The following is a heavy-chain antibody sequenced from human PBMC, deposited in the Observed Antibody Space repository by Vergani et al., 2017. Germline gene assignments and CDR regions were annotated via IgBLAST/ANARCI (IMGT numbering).Heavy chain of an antibody. Sequence: QVQLQQWGAGVVKPSGTLSLTCSVSGHSITSGYYWGWIRQPPGRGLEWIGSIYHTGSAYYNPSLKSRVTVSVDTSMNQVSLKLNSVTDADTAVYYCVRTVALWFGETKEGGWFDPWGQGTLVTVTS. V-gene: IGHV4-38-2*01. CDR2: IYHTGSA. CDR1: GHSITSGYY. D-gene: IGHD3-10*01. CDR3: VRTVALWFGETKEGGWFDP. J-gene: IGHJ5*02.